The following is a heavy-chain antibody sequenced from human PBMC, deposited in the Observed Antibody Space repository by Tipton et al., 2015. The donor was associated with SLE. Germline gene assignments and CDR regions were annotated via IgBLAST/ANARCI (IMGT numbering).Heavy chain of an antibody. Sequence: TLSLTCTVSGGSISSGGYYWSWIRQHPGKGLEWIGYSYYSGNTYYNPSLQGRVTISVDTSQNQFSLKLSSVTAADTAVYYCARDMGGPFDHWGQGTLVTVSS. J-gene: IGHJ4*02. V-gene: IGHV4-31*03. CDR3: ARDMGGPFDH. CDR1: GGSISSGGYY. D-gene: IGHD3-16*01. CDR2: SYYSGNT.